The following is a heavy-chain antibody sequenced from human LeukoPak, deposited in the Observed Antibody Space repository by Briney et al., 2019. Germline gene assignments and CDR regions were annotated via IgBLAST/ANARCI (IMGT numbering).Heavy chain of an antibody. CDR3: ARDPYYDILTGLPGAFDI. J-gene: IGHJ3*02. CDR1: GGSISSSSYY. CDR2: IYYSGST. Sequence: SETLSLTCTVSGGSISSSSYYWGWIRQPPGKGLEWIGSIYYSGSTYYNPSLKSRVTISVDTSKNQFSLKLSSVTAADTAVYYCARDPYYDILTGLPGAFDIWGQGTMVTVSS. D-gene: IGHD3-9*01. V-gene: IGHV4-39*07.